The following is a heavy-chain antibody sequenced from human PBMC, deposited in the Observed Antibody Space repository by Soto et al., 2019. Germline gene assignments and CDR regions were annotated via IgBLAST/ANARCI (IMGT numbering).Heavy chain of an antibody. J-gene: IGHJ6*03. V-gene: IGHV3-23*01. CDR2: ITPRGGHT. CDR1: GFSFSTYA. Sequence: EVQLLESGGGLVQPGGSLRLSCAASGFSFSTYAMTWVRHAPGKGLEWVSTITPRGGHTYYADSVKVRFTITRDNSENTLYLQLNSLRAEDTAVYYCAGRYCPNGVCYTNYYYYMDIWGEGTTVTVSS. CDR3: AGRYCPNGVCYTNYYYYMDI. D-gene: IGHD2-8*01.